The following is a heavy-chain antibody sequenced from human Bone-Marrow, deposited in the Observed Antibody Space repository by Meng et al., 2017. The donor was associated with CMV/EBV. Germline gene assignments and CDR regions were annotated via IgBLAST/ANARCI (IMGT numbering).Heavy chain of an antibody. J-gene: IGHJ5*02. CDR2: INAGNGNT. CDR1: SYA. V-gene: IGHV1-3*01. Sequence: SYARHWVRQAPGQRLEWMGWINAGNGNTKYSQKFQGRVTITRDTSASTAYMELSSLRSEDTAVYYCARASEYYDFWSGYSLDNWFDPWGQGTLVTVSS. D-gene: IGHD3-3*01. CDR3: ARASEYYDFWSGYSLDNWFDP.